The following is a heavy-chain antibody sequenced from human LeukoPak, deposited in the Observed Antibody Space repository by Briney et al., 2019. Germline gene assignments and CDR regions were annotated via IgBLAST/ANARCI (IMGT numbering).Heavy chain of an antibody. CDR3: AKVNSGSYSYYFDY. D-gene: IGHD1-26*01. Sequence: PGGSLRLSCAASGFTFSSYAMSWVRQAPGKGLEWVSAISGSGGSTYYADSVKGRFTVSRDNSKNTLYLQMNSLRAEDTAVYYCAKVNSGSYSYYFDYWGQGTLVTVSS. V-gene: IGHV3-23*01. CDR1: GFTFSSYA. CDR2: ISGSGGST. J-gene: IGHJ4*02.